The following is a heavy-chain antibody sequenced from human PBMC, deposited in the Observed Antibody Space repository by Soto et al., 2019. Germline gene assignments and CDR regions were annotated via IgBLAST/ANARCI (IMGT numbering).Heavy chain of an antibody. J-gene: IGHJ4*02. V-gene: IGHV4-30-2*01. CDR2: IYRSGST. D-gene: IGHD1-26*01. CDR1: GGSISRGDFS. CDR3: ARGVGSSPPRY. Sequence: SETLSLTCVVSGGSISRGDFSWTWIRQPPGKGLEWVGYIYRSGSTYYNPSLRSRVTISADTSKNQISLKLTSPTAADTAVYYCARGVGSSPPRYWGRGTLVTVSS.